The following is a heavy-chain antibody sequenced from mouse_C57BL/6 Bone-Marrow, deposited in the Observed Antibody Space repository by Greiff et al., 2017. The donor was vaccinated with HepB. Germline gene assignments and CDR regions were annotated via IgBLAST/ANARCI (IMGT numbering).Heavy chain of an antibody. CDR1: GFTFSTSG. V-gene: IGHV5-6*01. J-gene: IGHJ2*01. CDR3: ARDRCDYYFDY. Sequence: EVQVVESGGDLVKPGGSLKLSCAASGFTFSTSGMSWVSQTPDKRLEWVAAINDGGTYTYYANSVRGRFTISRDTAKNTLFLLMSRLKSEDSAIDDCARDRCDYYFDYWGRGTTLSVSS. D-gene: IGHD2-14*01. CDR2: INDGGTYT.